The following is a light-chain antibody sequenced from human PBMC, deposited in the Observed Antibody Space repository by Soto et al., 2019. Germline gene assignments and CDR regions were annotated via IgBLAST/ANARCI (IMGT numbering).Light chain of an antibody. CDR2: AAS. Sequence: DIQMTQSASSVSASVGDRVTITYRASQDISSWLAWFQQKPGEAPRLLIYAASSLHSGVPSRFSGSGSGTDFTLTISSLQPEDFATYYCQQGNSFPLTFGGGTKVEIK. J-gene: IGKJ4*01. V-gene: IGKV1-12*01. CDR1: QDISSW. CDR3: QQGNSFPLT.